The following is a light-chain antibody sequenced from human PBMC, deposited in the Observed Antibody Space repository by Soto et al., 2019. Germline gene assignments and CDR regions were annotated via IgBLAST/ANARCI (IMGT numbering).Light chain of an antibody. Sequence: DIVMTQSPLSLPVIPGEPASISCWSSQRLLDSNGNNHLNWYLQKPGQSPQVLIYLGSNRASGAADRFSGSGSGTDFTLRISRVEAEDVGVYYCMQALQTPLSFGQGTRLEIK. V-gene: IGKV2-28*01. CDR3: MQALQTPLS. CDR2: LGS. CDR1: QRLLDSNGNNH. J-gene: IGKJ5*01.